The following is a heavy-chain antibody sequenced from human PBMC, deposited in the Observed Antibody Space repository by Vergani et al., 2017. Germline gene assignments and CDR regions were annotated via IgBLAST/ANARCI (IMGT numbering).Heavy chain of an antibody. CDR3: AKDTYVGGDYEAFED. V-gene: IGHV1-69*13. CDR2: VIPIFGTA. CDR1: GGTLNG. Sequence: QVHLVQSGAEVKKPGSSVRVSCKASGGTLNGFSWVRHVPGQGLEWMGRVIPIFGTANYAQKFQGRVTITADESTKTAYMEVISLRSEDTAIYYCAKDTYVGGDYEAFEDWGQGTLVTVSS. D-gene: IGHD4-17*01. J-gene: IGHJ4*02.